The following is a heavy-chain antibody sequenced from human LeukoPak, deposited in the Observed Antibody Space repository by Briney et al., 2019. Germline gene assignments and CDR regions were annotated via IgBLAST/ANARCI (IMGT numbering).Heavy chain of an antibody. J-gene: IGHJ4*02. CDR1: GGSISNYY. V-gene: IGHV4-59*01. CDR3: ARESLGGHYFDY. D-gene: IGHD3-16*01. Sequence: KTSETLSLTCTVSGGSISNYYWNWIRQPPGKGLEWIGYIYYSGSTNYNPSLKSRVTISVDTSKNQFSLKLSSVTAADTAVYFCARESLGGHYFDYWGQGILVTVSS. CDR2: IYYSGST.